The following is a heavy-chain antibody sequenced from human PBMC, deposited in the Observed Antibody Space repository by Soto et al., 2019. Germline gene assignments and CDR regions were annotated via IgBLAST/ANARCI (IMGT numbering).Heavy chain of an antibody. J-gene: IGHJ4*02. D-gene: IGHD5-12*01. V-gene: IGHV3-30-3*01. CDR2: ISYDGSNK. CDR3: AREEMATTAFDY. CDR1: GGTFSRYA. Sequence: PGGSLRLSCAASGGTFSRYAMYWVRQAPGKGLEWVAVISYDGSNKYYADSVKGRFTISRDNSKNTLYLQMNSLRAEDTAVYYCAREEMATTAFDYWGQGTLVTVSS.